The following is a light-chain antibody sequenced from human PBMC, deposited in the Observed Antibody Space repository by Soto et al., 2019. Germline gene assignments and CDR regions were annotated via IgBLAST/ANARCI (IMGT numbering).Light chain of an antibody. J-gene: IGKJ1*01. CDR1: QSVSIW. CDR3: QQYNSFWT. Sequence: DIQMTQSPSTLSASEGDRVTISCRASQSVSIWLAWYQQKPGGAPKLLIYDASSLESGVPSRFSGSGSGTEFTLTISSLQPDDFATYYCQQYNSFWTFGQGTKVDIK. V-gene: IGKV1-5*01. CDR2: DAS.